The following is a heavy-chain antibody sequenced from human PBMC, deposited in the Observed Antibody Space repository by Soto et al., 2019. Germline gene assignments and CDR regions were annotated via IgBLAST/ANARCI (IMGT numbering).Heavy chain of an antibody. CDR3: ARGSTSGSMEYFDD. J-gene: IGHJ4*02. CDR2: LITICCTA. Sequence: SGKISSKDSGGQFRSYAIDWVRQAPGRGLEWMGRLITICCTANYAQKFQGRVTITADESTSTAYMELSSLRSEDTAVYYCARGSTSGSMEYFDDWGQVPSVTASS. V-gene: IGHV1-69*13. D-gene: IGHD2-2*01. CDR1: GGQFRSYA.